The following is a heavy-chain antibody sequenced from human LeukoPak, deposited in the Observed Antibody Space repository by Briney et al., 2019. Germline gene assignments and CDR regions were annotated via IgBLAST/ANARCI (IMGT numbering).Heavy chain of an antibody. CDR2: INHSGST. CDR1: GGSISSTSYY. Sequence: SSETLSLTCTVSGGSISSTSYYWSWIRRPPGKGLEWIGEINHSGSTNYNPSLKSRVTISVDTSKNQFSLKLSSVTAADTAVYYCSSSYPAGDDYWGQGTLVTVSS. V-gene: IGHV4-39*07. CDR3: SSSYPAGDDY. J-gene: IGHJ4*02. D-gene: IGHD6-13*01.